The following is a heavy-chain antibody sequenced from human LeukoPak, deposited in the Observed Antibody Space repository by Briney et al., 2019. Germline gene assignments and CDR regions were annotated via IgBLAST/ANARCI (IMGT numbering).Heavy chain of an antibody. CDR1: GYTFTSYD. CDR3: ARAPDNVFEGYYYMDV. Sequence: ASVKVSCKASGYTFTSYDINWVRQATGQGLEWMGWMNPNSGNTGYAQKFQGRVTITRNTSISTAYMELSSLRSEDTAVYYCARAPDNVFEGYYYMDVWGKGTTVTVSS. V-gene: IGHV1-8*03. J-gene: IGHJ6*03. D-gene: IGHD3-10*02. CDR2: MNPNSGNT.